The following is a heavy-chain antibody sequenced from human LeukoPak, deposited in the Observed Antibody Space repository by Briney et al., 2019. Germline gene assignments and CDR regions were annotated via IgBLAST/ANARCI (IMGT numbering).Heavy chain of an antibody. CDR3: ARSAWGYSGKPSPHYYYYYYMDV. CDR2: ISSSGSTI. Sequence: GGSLRLSCAASGFTFSSYEMNWVRQAPGKGLEWVSYISSSGSTIYYADSVKGRFTISRDNAKNSLDLQMNSLRAEDTAVYYCARSAWGYSGKPSPHYYYYYYMDVWGKGTTVTVSS. V-gene: IGHV3-48*03. CDR1: GFTFSSYE. D-gene: IGHD5-12*01. J-gene: IGHJ6*03.